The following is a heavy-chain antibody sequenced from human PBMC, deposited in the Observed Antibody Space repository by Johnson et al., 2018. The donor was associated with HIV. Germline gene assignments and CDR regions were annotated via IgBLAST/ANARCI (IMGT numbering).Heavy chain of an antibody. CDR3: ARTTIFGVVINDAFDI. V-gene: IGHV3-30-3*01. D-gene: IGHD3-3*01. J-gene: IGHJ3*02. CDR1: GFTFSSYA. Sequence: QVQLVESGGGVVQPGRSLRLSCAASGFTFSSYAMHWVRQAPGKGLEWVAVISYDGSNKYYADSVKGRFTISRDNSKNTLYLQMNSLRAEDTAVYYCARTTIFGVVINDAFDIWGQGTMVTVSS. CDR2: ISYDGSNK.